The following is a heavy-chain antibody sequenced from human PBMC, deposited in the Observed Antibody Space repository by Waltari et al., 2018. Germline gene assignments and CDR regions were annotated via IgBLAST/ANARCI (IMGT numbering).Heavy chain of an antibody. J-gene: IGHJ4*02. CDR2: SNQAGNT. CDR1: GGSSSGSY. Sequence: VQLQQWGAGLVKPSETLSLTCAVYGGSSSGSYWSWFRQPPGKGLEWIGQSNQAGNTNDNPSLKSRVTIAVETSKRQFSLRLDSVTAADTALYYCARGIDYWGQGTLVTVSS. CDR3: ARGIDY. V-gene: IGHV4-34*02.